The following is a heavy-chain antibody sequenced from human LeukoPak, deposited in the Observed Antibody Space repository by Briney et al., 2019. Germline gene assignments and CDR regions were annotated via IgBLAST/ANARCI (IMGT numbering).Heavy chain of an antibody. Sequence: SEALSLTCAVYGGSFSGHYWNWIRQPPGKGLEWIGGINHDGSTNSNPSLRSRVTISVDTSKNQFSLRLTSVSAADTAVYYCARGARYLGWFVVGRPPSEYYLDSWGQGTQVTVSS. CDR3: ARGARYLGWFVVGRPPSEYYLDS. CDR2: INHDGST. D-gene: IGHD3-3*01. CDR1: GGSFSGHY. J-gene: IGHJ4*02. V-gene: IGHV4-34*01.